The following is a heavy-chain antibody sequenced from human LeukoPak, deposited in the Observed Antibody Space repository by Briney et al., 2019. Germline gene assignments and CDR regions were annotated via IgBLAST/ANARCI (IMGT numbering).Heavy chain of an antibody. J-gene: IGHJ4*02. CDR3: AKSNYYDSRGYYNDLDY. D-gene: IGHD3-22*01. CDR2: IGVSGGST. Sequence: GGSLRLSCAASGFTFNNYAMGWVRQAPGKGLGWVSSIGVSGGSTYYADPVKGRFTISRDNSNTLFLQMNSLRAEDTAVYYCAKSNYYDSRGYYNDLDYWGQGTLVTVSS. CDR1: GFTFNNYA. V-gene: IGHV3-23*01.